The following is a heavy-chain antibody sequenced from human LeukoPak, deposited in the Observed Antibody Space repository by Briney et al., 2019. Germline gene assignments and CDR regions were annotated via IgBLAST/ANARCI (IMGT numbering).Heavy chain of an antibody. CDR3: ARDRDGYSWFDY. CDR1: GYTFTGYY. J-gene: IGHJ4*02. CDR2: INPNSGGT. Sequence: ASVKVSCKASGYTFTGYYMHWVRQAPGQGLEWMGWINPNSGGTNYAQKFQGRVTMTRDTSISTAYMELSRLRSDDTAVYYCARDRDGYSWFDYWGQGTLVTVSS. D-gene: IGHD5-24*01. V-gene: IGHV1-2*02.